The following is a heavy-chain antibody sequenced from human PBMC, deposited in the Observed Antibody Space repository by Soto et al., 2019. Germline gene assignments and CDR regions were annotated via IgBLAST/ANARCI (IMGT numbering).Heavy chain of an antibody. CDR3: AKDWGGELEMATNDWFDP. V-gene: IGHV3-30*18. CDR2: ISYDGSNK. D-gene: IGHD3-16*01. Sequence: QVQLVESGGGVVQPGRPLRLSCAASGFTFSSYAMHWVRQAPGKGLQWVAVISYDGSNKYYADSVKGRFTISRDNSKNTLYLQMNSLRAEDTAVYYCAKDWGGELEMATNDWFDPWGQGTLVTVSS. CDR1: GFTFSSYA. J-gene: IGHJ5*02.